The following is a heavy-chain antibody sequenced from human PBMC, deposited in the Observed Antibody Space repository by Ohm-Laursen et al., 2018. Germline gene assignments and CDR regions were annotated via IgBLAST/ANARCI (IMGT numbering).Heavy chain of an antibody. CDR2: IYYSGST. Sequence: GTLSLTCTVSGAPISTHYWSWIRQPPGKGLEWIGYIYYSGSTNYNPSLKSRVTISVDTSKNQFSLKLSSVAAADTAVYYCARALGGYPISYYYGMDVWGQGTTVTVSS. CDR3: ARALGGYPISYYYGMDV. V-gene: IGHV4-59*11. D-gene: IGHD7-27*01. CDR1: GAPISTHY. J-gene: IGHJ6*02.